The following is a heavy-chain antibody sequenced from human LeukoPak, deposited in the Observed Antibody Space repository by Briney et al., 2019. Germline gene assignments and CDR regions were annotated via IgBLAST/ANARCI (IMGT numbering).Heavy chain of an antibody. J-gene: IGHJ5*02. CDR2: IYYSGST. CDR3: ARDSIRPRRLPKYSSSSREGNWFDP. V-gene: IGHV4-39*07. D-gene: IGHD6-6*01. CDR1: GGSISSSSYY. Sequence: KPSETLSLTCTVSGGSISSSSYYWGWIRQPPGKGLEWIGSIYYSGSTYYNPSLKSRVTISVDTSKNQFSLRLSSVTAADTAVYYCARDSIRPRRLPKYSSSSREGNWFDPWGQGTLVTVSS.